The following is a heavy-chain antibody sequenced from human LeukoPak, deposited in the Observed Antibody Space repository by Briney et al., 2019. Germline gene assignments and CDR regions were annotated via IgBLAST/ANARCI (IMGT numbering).Heavy chain of an antibody. CDR3: ARHYGGLDDY. V-gene: IGHV1-69*06. Sequence: SVKVSCKASGYTFTDYYMHWVRQAPGQGLEWMGWIIPIVGSTDYAEKLQGRVTITADKSTSTVYMELSSLRSEDTAVYYCARHYGGLDDYWGQGTLIIVSS. CDR1: GYTFTDYY. J-gene: IGHJ4*02. D-gene: IGHD4-23*01. CDR2: IIPIVGST.